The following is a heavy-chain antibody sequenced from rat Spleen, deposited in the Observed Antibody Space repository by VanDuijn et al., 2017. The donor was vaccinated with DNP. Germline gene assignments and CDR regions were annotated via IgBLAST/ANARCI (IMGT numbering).Heavy chain of an antibody. J-gene: IGHJ2*01. CDR3: TRDGLPRDFDY. D-gene: IGHD4-6*01. CDR1: GFTFSDHN. V-gene: IGHV5-7*01. Sequence: EVQLVESGGGLVQPGRSLILSCTASGFTFSDHNMAWVRQAPKKGLEWVATISYDGSNTYYPDSVKGRFTISRDNAKSTLYLEMNSLRSEDTATYYCTRDGLPRDFDYWGQGVMVTVSS. CDR2: ISYDGSNT.